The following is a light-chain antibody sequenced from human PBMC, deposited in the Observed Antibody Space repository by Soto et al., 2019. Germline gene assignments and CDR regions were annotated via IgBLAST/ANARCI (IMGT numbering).Light chain of an antibody. CDR3: QHYGDCPP. CDR1: QRVSTKY. CDR2: DVS. J-gene: IGKJ4*01. Sequence: IVLTQSPGPLSLSPGERATLSCRASQRVSTKYLAWFQQKPGQAPRLLMNDVSTRVTGFTDKFSGSGSEQDLTLTLSRLEPEDFPVYYCQHYGDCPPFGGWTKVQ. V-gene: IGKV3-20*01.